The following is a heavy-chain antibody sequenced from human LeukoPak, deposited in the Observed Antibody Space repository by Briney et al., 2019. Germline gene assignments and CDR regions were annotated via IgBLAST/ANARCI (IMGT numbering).Heavy chain of an antibody. J-gene: IGHJ4*02. CDR3: ARWCYSGWAFDY. CDR2: IHDSGST. V-gene: IGHV4-61*05. D-gene: IGHD6-19*01. Sequence: SETLSLTCTVSGGSISSSSHYWGWIRQPPGKGLEWIGYIHDSGSTKYNPSLKSRVTISVETSKNQFSLKLSSVTAADTAVYYCARWCYSGWAFDYWGQGTLVTGSS. CDR1: GGSISSSSHY.